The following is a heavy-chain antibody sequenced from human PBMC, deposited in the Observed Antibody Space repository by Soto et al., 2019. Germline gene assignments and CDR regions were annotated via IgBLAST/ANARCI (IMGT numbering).Heavy chain of an antibody. CDR1: GFSISSYY. V-gene: IGHV4-59*01. CDR2: IYNTAST. Sequence: SETQYLTSTFSGFSISSYYWRWIRQPPGKGLESIGYIYNTASTNYNPSLKNRVTISVDASKSQFYLKLRSVTAADTAVYYCARGMAEEQIFYYFDYWGQGALVTVSS. D-gene: IGHD3-9*01. CDR3: ARGMAEEQIFYYFDY. J-gene: IGHJ4*02.